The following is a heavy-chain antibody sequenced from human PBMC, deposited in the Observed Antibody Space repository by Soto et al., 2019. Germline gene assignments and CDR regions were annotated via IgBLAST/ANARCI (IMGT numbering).Heavy chain of an antibody. J-gene: IGHJ4*02. CDR2: IYYSGST. CDR3: ARGKTYDILTGHYHYFDY. V-gene: IGHV4-30-4*01. Sequence: PSETLSLTCTVSGGSISSGDYYWSWIRQPPGKGLEWIGYIYYSGSTYYNPSLKSRVTISVDTSKNQFSLKLSSVTAADTAVYYCARGKTYDILTGHYHYFDYWGQGTLVT. CDR1: GGSISSGDYY. D-gene: IGHD3-9*01.